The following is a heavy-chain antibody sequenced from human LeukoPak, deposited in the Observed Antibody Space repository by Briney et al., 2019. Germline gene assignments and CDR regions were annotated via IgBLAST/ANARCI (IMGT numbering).Heavy chain of an antibody. J-gene: IGHJ4*02. D-gene: IGHD6-19*01. V-gene: IGHV3-53*04. CDR1: GFTVSSNY. CDR2: IYSAGNT. CDR3: ARGGTPGYSSGRIDY. Sequence: GGSLRLSCVASGFTVSSNYMSWVRQAPGKGLEGVSVIYSAGNTYYADSVKGRFTISRHNSKHTLYLQMNSLRVEDTAVYYCARGGTPGYSSGRIDYWGQGTLVTVSS.